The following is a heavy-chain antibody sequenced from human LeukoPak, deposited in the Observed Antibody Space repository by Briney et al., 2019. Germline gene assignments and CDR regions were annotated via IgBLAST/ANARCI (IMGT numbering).Heavy chain of an antibody. Sequence: GASVKVSCKASGYTFTGYYMHWVRQAPGQGLEWMGWINPNSGGTNYAQKFQGRVTMTRDTSISTVYMELNRLRFDDTAVYFCARGNSGGQSDIWGQGTMVTVSS. J-gene: IGHJ3*02. CDR3: ARGNSGGQSDI. CDR1: GYTFTGYY. D-gene: IGHD2/OR15-2a*01. V-gene: IGHV1-2*02. CDR2: INPNSGGT.